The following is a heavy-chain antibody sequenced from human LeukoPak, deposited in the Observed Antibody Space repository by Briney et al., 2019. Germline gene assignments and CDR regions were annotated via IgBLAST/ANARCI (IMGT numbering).Heavy chain of an antibody. CDR1: GYTFTSYD. V-gene: IGHV1-8*01. D-gene: IGHD2-15*01. CDR3: ARGLGYCSGGSCYGYYYYMDV. CDR2: MNPTSGNT. J-gene: IGHJ6*03. Sequence: ASVKVSCKASGYTFTSYDINWVRQATGQGLEWMGWMNPTSGNTGYAQKFQGRVTMTRNTSISTAYMELSSLRSEDTAVYYCARGLGYCSGGSCYGYYYYMDVWGKGTTVTVSS.